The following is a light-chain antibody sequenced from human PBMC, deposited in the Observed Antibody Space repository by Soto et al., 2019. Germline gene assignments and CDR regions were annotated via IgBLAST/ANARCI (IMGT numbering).Light chain of an antibody. CDR3: QKYDRAPFT. Sequence: LSVSVGDRVTITCRASQDIRNYLAWYQQKPGKVPKLLIYAASTLQSGVPSRFSGSGSGTDFTLTINSLQPEDIATYYCQKYDRAPFTFGPGTKVDIK. CDR2: AAS. V-gene: IGKV1-27*01. CDR1: QDIRNY. J-gene: IGKJ3*01.